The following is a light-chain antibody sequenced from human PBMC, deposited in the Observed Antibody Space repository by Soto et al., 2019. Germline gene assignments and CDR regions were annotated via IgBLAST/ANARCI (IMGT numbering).Light chain of an antibody. CDR2: HAI. CDR1: QSISGN. J-gene: IGKJ5*01. Sequence: LTQSPATLSVSPGEMSTRSCMASQSISGNLAWYQQKPGQAPRLLIYHAIARATGIPTRFSGSGSGTEFTLTISSLQSEDFAVYYCQQYNNWPPITFGQGTRLEIK. CDR3: QQYNNWPPIT. V-gene: IGKV3-15*01.